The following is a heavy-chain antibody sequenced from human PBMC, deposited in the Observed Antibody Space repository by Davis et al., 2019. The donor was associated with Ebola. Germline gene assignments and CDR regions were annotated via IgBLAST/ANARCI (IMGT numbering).Heavy chain of an antibody. D-gene: IGHD7-27*01. Sequence: ASVKVSCKASGSTFTSYGIHWVRQAPGQGLKWMGWINAGNGNRQYAQKFQGRVTITRDTSANTAYVEVSSLRSEDTAVFYCVGERPGTGIYDYWGQGTLVTVSS. J-gene: IGHJ4*02. CDR1: GSTFTSYG. CDR2: INAGNGNR. V-gene: IGHV1-3*01. CDR3: VGERPGTGIYDY.